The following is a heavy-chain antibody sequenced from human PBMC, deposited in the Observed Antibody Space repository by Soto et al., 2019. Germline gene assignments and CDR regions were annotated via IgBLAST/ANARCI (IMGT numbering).Heavy chain of an antibody. V-gene: IGHV1-2*04. CDR3: ARGHSTDCSNGVCSFFYNHEMDV. CDR2: INPKSGGT. CDR1: GYSFTDYH. D-gene: IGHD2-8*01. Sequence: QVQLVQSGAEVKKPGASVRVSCKASGYSFTDYHIHWVRQAPGQGLEWLGRINPKSGGTSTAQKFQGWVTMTRDWSISTVYMALTRLRSDDTAVYFCARGHSTDCSNGVCSFFYNHEMDVWGQGTTVTVSS. J-gene: IGHJ6*02.